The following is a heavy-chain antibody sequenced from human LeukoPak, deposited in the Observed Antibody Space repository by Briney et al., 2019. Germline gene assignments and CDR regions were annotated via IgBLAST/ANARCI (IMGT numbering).Heavy chain of an antibody. CDR1: GFTFSSYD. CDR2: ISSSSRTI. Sequence: GGSLRLSCAASGFTFSSYDMNWVRQAPGKGLEWLSYISSSSRTIYYADSVKGRFSISRDNAKNSLYLQVNSLRDEDTAVYYCARELYGDYVFDCWGQGTLVTVSS. V-gene: IGHV3-48*02. D-gene: IGHD4-17*01. J-gene: IGHJ4*02. CDR3: ARELYGDYVFDC.